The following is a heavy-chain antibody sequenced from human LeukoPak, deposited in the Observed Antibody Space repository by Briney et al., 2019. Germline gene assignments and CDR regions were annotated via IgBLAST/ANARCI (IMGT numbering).Heavy chain of an antibody. CDR3: ARINSGSFDY. V-gene: IGHV4-34*01. CDR2: INHSGST. D-gene: IGHD1-26*01. J-gene: IGHJ4*02. Sequence: PSETLSLTCAVYGGSFSGYYWSWIRQPPGKGLEWIGEINHSGSTNYNPSLKSRVTISVDTSKNQFSLKLTSVTAADTAVYYCARINSGSFDYWGQGTLVTVSS. CDR1: GGSFSGYY.